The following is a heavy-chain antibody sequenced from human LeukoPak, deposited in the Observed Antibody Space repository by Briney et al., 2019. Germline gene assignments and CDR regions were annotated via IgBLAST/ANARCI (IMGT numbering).Heavy chain of an antibody. J-gene: IGHJ4*02. Sequence: ASVKVSCKASVYSFTSNVISWVRQAPGQGLEWMGWISAYNGNTNYAQKLQGRVTMTTDTSTSTAYMELRSLRAEDTAVYYCAMQFDYWGQGTLVTVSS. CDR2: ISAYNGNT. V-gene: IGHV1-18*01. CDR3: AMQFDY. CDR1: VYSFTSNV.